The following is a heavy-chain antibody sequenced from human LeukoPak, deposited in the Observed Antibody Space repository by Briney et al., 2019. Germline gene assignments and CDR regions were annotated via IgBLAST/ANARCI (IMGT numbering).Heavy chain of an antibody. V-gene: IGHV1-69*13. CDR3: ARYLSSGSIGSFQH. CDR1: GGTFSSYA. Sequence: SVKVSCKASGGTFSSYAISWVRQAPGQGLEWMGGIIPIFGTANYAQKFQGRVTITADESTSTAYMELSSLRSEDTAMYYCARYLSSGSIGSFQHWGQGTLVTVSS. CDR2: IIPIFGTA. J-gene: IGHJ1*01. D-gene: IGHD3-22*01.